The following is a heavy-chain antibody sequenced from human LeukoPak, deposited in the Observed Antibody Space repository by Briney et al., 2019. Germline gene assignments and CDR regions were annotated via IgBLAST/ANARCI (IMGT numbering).Heavy chain of an antibody. CDR2: ISGSGTTT. CDR3: AINGGGDSGYGNFDY. D-gene: IGHD5-12*01. J-gene: IGHJ4*02. Sequence: GGSLRLSCAASGFTFSSFEMNWVRQAPGEGLEWVSYISGSGTTTYYADSVKGRFTISRDNAKNSLYLQMNNLRAEDTAFYYCAINGGGDSGYGNFDYWGQGTLVTVSS. CDR1: GFTFSSFE. V-gene: IGHV3-48*03.